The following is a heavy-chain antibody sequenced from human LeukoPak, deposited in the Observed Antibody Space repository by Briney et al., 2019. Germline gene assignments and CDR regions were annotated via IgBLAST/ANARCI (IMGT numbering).Heavy chain of an antibody. CDR2: INHSGST. D-gene: IGHD2-15*01. CDR1: GGSFSGYY. J-gene: IGHJ4*02. Sequence: SETLSLTCAVYGGSFSGYYWSWIRQPPGKGLEWIGEINHSGSTNYNPSLMSRVTISVDTSKNQFSLKLSSVTAADTAVYYCASDCSGGSCYPYWGQGTLVTVSS. CDR3: ASDCSGGSCYPY. V-gene: IGHV4-34*01.